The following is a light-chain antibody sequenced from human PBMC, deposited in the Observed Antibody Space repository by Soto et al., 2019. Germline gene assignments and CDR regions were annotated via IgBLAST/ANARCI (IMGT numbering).Light chain of an antibody. CDR1: SSDVGGYNY. Sequence: QSVLTQPASVSGSPGQSITIACTGTSSDVGGYNYVSWFQQHPGKAPKLMISEVSNRPSGDSNRFSASKSGNTASLTISGLQSEDEATYYCSSYSSSSTLVFGTGTKVTVL. CDR3: SSYSSSSTLV. CDR2: EVS. J-gene: IGLJ1*01. V-gene: IGLV2-14*01.